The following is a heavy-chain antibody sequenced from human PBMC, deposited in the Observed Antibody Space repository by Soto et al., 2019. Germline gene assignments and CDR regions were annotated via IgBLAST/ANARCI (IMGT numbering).Heavy chain of an antibody. J-gene: IGHJ4*02. CDR2: INEDGRII. Sequence: EVQLVESGGGLVQPGGSLRLSCAASGFTFSNFWMHWVRQVPGKGLMWVSRINEDGRIINYADSVKGRFTISRDNARDTLYLEMKSVGGEDTAIYYFTRDIGGWGAYWGQGALVTVSS. CDR1: GFTFSNFW. D-gene: IGHD3-10*01. CDR3: TRDIGGWGAY. V-gene: IGHV3-74*01.